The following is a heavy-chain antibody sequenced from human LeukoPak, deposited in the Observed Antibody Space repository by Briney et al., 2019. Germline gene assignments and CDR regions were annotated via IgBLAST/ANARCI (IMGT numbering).Heavy chain of an antibody. Sequence: PGGSLRLSCAASGFTFSGSAMHWVRQASGKGLEWVGRIRSKANSYATAYAASVKGRFTISRDDSKNTAYLQMNSLKTEDTAVYYCTSRYSSSWYYFDYWGQGTLVTVSS. CDR1: GFTFSGSA. CDR2: IRSKANSYAT. D-gene: IGHD6-13*01. V-gene: IGHV3-73*01. CDR3: TSRYSSSWYYFDY. J-gene: IGHJ4*02.